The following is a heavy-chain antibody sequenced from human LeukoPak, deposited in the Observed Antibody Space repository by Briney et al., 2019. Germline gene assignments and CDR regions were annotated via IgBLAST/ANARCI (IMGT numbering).Heavy chain of an antibody. CDR2: ISAYNGNT. V-gene: IGHV1-18*01. J-gene: IGHJ4*02. D-gene: IGHD3-22*01. CDR1: GYTFTSYG. Sequence: GASVTVSCKASGYTFTSYGISWVRQAPGQGLEWMGWISAYNGNTNYAQKLQGRVTMTTDTSTSTAYMELRSLRSDDTAVYYCARDGDYDVSSGYVYWGQGTLVTVSS. CDR3: ARDGDYDVSSGYVY.